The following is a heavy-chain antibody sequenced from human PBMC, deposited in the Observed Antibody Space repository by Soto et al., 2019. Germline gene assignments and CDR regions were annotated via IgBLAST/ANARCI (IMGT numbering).Heavy chain of an antibody. V-gene: IGHV4-31*03. Sequence: SETLSLTCTVSGGSISSGGYYWSWIRQHPGKGLEWIGYIYYSGSTYYNPSLKSRVTISVDTSKNQFSLKLSSVTAADTAVYYCARSTDGRFDYWGQGTLVTVSS. CDR3: ARSTDGRFDY. D-gene: IGHD1-26*01. CDR1: GGSISSGGYY. J-gene: IGHJ4*02. CDR2: IYYSGST.